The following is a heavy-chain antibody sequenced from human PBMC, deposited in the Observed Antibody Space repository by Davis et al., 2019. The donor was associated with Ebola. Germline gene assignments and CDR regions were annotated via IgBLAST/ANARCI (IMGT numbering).Heavy chain of an antibody. V-gene: IGHV4-59*01. CDR3: ARGPWGYFDI. D-gene: IGHD7-27*01. CDR1: GGSISPYY. J-gene: IGHJ3*02. Sequence: PSETLSLTCSVSGGSISPYYWSWIRQPPGKGLEWIGYIYYTGDTKYYPSLRGRVTISLDTSKSQFYLRLSSVTAADTAVYYCARGPWGYFDIWGQGTLVPVSS. CDR2: IYYTGDT.